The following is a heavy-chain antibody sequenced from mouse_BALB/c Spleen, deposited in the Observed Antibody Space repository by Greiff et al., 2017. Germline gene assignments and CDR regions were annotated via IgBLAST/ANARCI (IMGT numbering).Heavy chain of an antibody. Sequence: EVQGVESGGGLVQPGGSRKLSCAASGFTFSSFGMHWVRQAPEKGLEWVAYISSGSSTIYYADTVKGRFTISRDNPKNTLFLQMTSLRSEDTAMYYCARGYGYVGYYAMDYWGQGTSVTVSS. D-gene: IGHD1-2*01. J-gene: IGHJ4*01. V-gene: IGHV5-17*02. CDR3: ARGYGYVGYYAMDY. CDR1: GFTFSSFG. CDR2: ISSGSSTI.